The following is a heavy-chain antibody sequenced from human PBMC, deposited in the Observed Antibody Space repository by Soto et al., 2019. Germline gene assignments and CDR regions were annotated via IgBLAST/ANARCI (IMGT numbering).Heavy chain of an antibody. J-gene: IGHJ6*02. CDR3: ASCLVTTYFYYYGMDV. V-gene: IGHV1-69*12. D-gene: IGHD4-17*01. CDR2: IVPVFGTT. Sequence: QVQLVQSGAEVKKPGSSVKVSCKASGGTLRRYSISWVRQAPGQGLEWMGGIVPVFGTTNYAQKFQGRVTITADESTSTVYMELSSLTSDDTAVYYCASCLVTTYFYYYGMDVWGQGTTVTVSS. CDR1: GGTLRRYS.